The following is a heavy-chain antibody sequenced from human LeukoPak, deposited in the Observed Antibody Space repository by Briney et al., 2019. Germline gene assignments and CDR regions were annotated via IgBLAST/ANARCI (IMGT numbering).Heavy chain of an antibody. Sequence: LAGGSLRLSCAASGFTFSDYWMSWVRQAPGKGLEWVANIKQDGSEKYYVDSVKGRFTISRDNAKNSLYLQMNSLRAEDTAVYYCARDRALSYWGQGTLVTVSS. CDR3: ARDRALSY. D-gene: IGHD3-10*01. V-gene: IGHV3-7*03. CDR1: GFTFSDYW. J-gene: IGHJ4*02. CDR2: IKQDGSEK.